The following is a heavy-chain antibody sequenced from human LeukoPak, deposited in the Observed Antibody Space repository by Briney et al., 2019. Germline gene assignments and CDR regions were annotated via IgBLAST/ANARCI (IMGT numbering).Heavy chain of an antibody. CDR2: ISWNSGSI. CDR3: AKAPVVPAAIGYYYYGMDV. D-gene: IGHD2-2*01. J-gene: IGHJ6*02. CDR1: GFTFDDYA. Sequence: PGRSLRLSCAASGFTFDDYAMHWVRQAPGKGLEWVSGISWNSGSIGYADSVKGRFTISRDNAKNSLYLQMNSLRAEDTVVYYCAKAPVVPAAIGYYYYGMDVWGQGTTVTVSS. V-gene: IGHV3-9*01.